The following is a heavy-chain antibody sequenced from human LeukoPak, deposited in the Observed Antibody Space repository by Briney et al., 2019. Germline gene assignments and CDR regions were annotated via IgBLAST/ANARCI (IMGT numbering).Heavy chain of an antibody. CDR3: ARVFTIFGVVSPFDY. D-gene: IGHD3-3*01. CDR1: GFTLSSYS. CDR2: ISSSSSYI. J-gene: IGHJ4*02. Sequence: PGGSLRLSCAASGFTLSSYSMNWVRQAPGKGLEWVSSISSSSSYIYYADSVKGRFTISRDNAKNSLYLQMNSLRAEDTAVYYCARVFTIFGVVSPFDYWGQGTLVTVSS. V-gene: IGHV3-21*01.